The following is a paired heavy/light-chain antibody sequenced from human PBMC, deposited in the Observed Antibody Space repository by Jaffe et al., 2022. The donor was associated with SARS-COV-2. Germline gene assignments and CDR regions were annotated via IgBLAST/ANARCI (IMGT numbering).Heavy chain of an antibody. CDR1: GFSLSTSGVG. CDR2: IYWNDDK. CDR3: AHSNHRGQWLVLRGLDAFDI. J-gene: IGHJ3*02. Sequence: QITLKESGPTLVKPTQTLTLTCTFSGFSLSTSGVGVGWIRQPPGKALEWLALIYWNDDKRYSPSLKSRLTITKDTSKNQVVLTMTNMDPVDTATYYCAHSNHRGQWLVLRGLDAFDIWGQGTMVTVSS. D-gene: IGHD6-19*01. V-gene: IGHV2-5*01.
Light chain of an antibody. CDR2: AAS. Sequence: DIQMTQSPSSLSASVGDRVTITCRASQSISSYLNWYQQKPGKAPKLLIYAASSLQSGVPSRFSGSGSGTDFTLTISSLQPEDFATYYCQQSYSTLPITFGQGTRLEIK. CDR3: QQSYSTLPIT. V-gene: IGKV1-39*01. CDR1: QSISSY. J-gene: IGKJ5*01.